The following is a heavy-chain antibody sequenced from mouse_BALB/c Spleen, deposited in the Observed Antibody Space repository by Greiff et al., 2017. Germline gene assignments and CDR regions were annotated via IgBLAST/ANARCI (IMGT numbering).Heavy chain of an antibody. CDR2: ISYDGSN. V-gene: IGHV3-6*02. CDR1: GYSITSGYY. Sequence: EVQLVESGPGLVKPSQSLSLTCSVTGYSITSGYYWNWIRQFPGNKLEWMGYISYDGSNNYNPSLKNRISITRDTSKNQFFLKLNSVTTEDTATYYCAREGFTTAPWFAYWGQGTLVTVSA. D-gene: IGHD1-2*01. CDR3: AREGFTTAPWFAY. J-gene: IGHJ3*01.